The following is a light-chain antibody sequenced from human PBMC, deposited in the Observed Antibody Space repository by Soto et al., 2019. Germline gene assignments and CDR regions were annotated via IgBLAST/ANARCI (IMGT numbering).Light chain of an antibody. J-gene: IGLJ2*01. Sequence: QLVLTQSPSASASLGASVKLTCTLCSGHSNYAIAWHQQQSEKGPRYLMKLNSDGSHSKGDGIPDRFSGSSSGAERYLTISRLQSEDEADYYCQTGGSGIVVFGGGTKLTVL. V-gene: IGLV4-69*01. CDR3: QTGGSGIVV. CDR2: LNSDGSH. CDR1: SGHSNYA.